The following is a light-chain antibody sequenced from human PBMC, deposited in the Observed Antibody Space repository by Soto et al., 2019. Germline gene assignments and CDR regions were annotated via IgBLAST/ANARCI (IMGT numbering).Light chain of an antibody. V-gene: IGKV1-8*01. CDR2: AAS. J-gene: IGKJ4*01. CDR3: QEYVTLLIT. Sequence: AIRLTQSPSSLSASTGDRVTITCRASDGVSSSLAWYQQKPGKAPQLLIYAASTLQSGVPSRFSGSGSGADFTLTISCLQSEDFTTYCSQEYVTLLITFGGGSNVDIK. CDR1: DGVSSS.